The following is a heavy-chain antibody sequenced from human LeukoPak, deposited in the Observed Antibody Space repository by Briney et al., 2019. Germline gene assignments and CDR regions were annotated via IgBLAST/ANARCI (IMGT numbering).Heavy chain of an antibody. V-gene: IGHV1-69*13. CDR1: GGTFGSYA. J-gene: IGHJ6*02. CDR2: IIPIFGTA. D-gene: IGHD4-17*01. CDR3: ARFGDYSSYYYGMDV. Sequence: SVKVSCKASGGTFGSYAISWVRQAPGQGLEWMGGIIPIFGTANYAQKFQGRVTITADESTSTAYMELSSLRSEDTAVYYCARFGDYSSYYYGMDVWGQGTTVTVSS.